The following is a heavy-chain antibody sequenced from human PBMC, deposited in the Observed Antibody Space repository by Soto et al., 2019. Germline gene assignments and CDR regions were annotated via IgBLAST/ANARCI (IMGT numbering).Heavy chain of an antibody. D-gene: IGHD4-17*01. Sequence: QLQLQESGPGLVKPSETLSLTCTVSGGSISSSSFYWGWIRQPPGKGLEWIGSIYYSGNTYYNPSLKSRVTLSVDTSKNQFSLKLSSVTSADTAVYYCATLITTVTTHYFDYWGQGTLVTVSS. J-gene: IGHJ4*02. CDR1: GGSISSSSFY. V-gene: IGHV4-39*01. CDR2: IYYSGNT. CDR3: ATLITTVTTHYFDY.